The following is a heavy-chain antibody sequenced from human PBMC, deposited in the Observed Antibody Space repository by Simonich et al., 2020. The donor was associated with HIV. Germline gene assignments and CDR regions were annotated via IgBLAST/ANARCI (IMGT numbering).Heavy chain of an antibody. CDR3: ARRDRELILYFDY. CDR1: GGSFSGYY. D-gene: IGHD3-3*01. J-gene: IGHJ4*02. Sequence: QVQLQQWGAGLLKPSETLSLTCAVYGGSFSGYYWSWIRQPPGKGLEWIGEINHSGITNYKSSLNSRATISVDKSKTQFSLKLRSVTAADTAIYYCARRDRELILYFDYWGQGNLVTVSS. V-gene: IGHV4-34*01. CDR2: INHSGIT.